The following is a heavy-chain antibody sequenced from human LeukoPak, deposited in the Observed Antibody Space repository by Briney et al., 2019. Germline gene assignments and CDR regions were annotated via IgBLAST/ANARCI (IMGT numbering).Heavy chain of an antibody. D-gene: IGHD6-13*01. CDR2: INPNSGGT. Sequence: ASVTVSFKASGYTFTGYYMHWVRQAPGQGLEWMGWINPNSGGTNYAQKFQGRVTMTRDTSISTAYMELSRLRSDDTAVYYCARVDGHSSSFFDYWGQGTLVTVSS. CDR1: GYTFTGYY. CDR3: ARVDGHSSSFFDY. V-gene: IGHV1-2*02. J-gene: IGHJ4*02.